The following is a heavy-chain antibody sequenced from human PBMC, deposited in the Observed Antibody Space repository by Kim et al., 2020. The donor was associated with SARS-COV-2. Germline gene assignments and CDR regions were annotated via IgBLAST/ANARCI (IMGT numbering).Heavy chain of an antibody. V-gene: IGHV4-39*01. D-gene: IGHD6-13*01. CDR1: GGSISSSSYY. Sequence: SETLSLTCTVSGGSISSSSYYWGWIRQPPGKGLEWIGSIYYSGSTYYNPSLKSRVTISVDTSKNQFSLKLSSVTAADTAVYYCARHDGGDSPFDPWGQGTLVTVSS. CDR3: ARHDGGDSPFDP. J-gene: IGHJ5*02. CDR2: IYYSGST.